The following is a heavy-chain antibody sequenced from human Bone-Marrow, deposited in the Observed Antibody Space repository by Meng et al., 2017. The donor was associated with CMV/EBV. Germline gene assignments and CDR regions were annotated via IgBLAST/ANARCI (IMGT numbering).Heavy chain of an antibody. CDR1: GFTFSGSA. V-gene: IGHV3-73*01. CDR3: AKGAIFGVTAPDS. Sequence: GESLKISCAASGFTFSGSAMHWVRQASGKGLEWVGRIRSKANSYATAYAASVKGRFTISRDDSKNTAYLQMNSLKTEDTAVYHCAKGAIFGVTAPDSWGQGTLVTVSS. D-gene: IGHD3-3*01. J-gene: IGHJ4*02. CDR2: IRSKANSYAT.